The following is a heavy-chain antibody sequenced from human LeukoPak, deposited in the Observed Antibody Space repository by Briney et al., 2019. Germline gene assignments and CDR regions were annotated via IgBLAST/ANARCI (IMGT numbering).Heavy chain of an antibody. CDR1: GGSISSGDYY. J-gene: IGHJ2*01. D-gene: IGHD3-3*01. CDR2: THYSGSA. V-gene: IGHV4-31*03. CDR3: ARAILTPSGFVWHFDL. Sequence: SETLSLTCTVSGGSISSGDYYWSWIRQHPGKGLVWIGYTHYSGSAYYNPSLKSRVTISVDTSKSQFSLKLSSVTAADTAVYYCARAILTPSGFVWHFDLWGRGTPVTVSS.